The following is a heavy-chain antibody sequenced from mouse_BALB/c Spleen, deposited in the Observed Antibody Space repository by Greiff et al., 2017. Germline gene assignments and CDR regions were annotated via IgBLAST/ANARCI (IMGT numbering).Heavy chain of an antibody. V-gene: IGHV3-8*02. CDR1: GDSITSGY. Sequence: EVKLQESGPSLVKPSQTLSLTCSVTGDSITSGYWNWIRKFPGNKLEYMGYISYSGSTYYNPSLKSRISITRDTSKNQYYLQLNSVTTEDTATYYCARLGDGYFLFAYWGQGTLVTVSA. D-gene: IGHD2-3*01. CDR3: ARLGDGYFLFAY. J-gene: IGHJ3*01. CDR2: ISYSGST.